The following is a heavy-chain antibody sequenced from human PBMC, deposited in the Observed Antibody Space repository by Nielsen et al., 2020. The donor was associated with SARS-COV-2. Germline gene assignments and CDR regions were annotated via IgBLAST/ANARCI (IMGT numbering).Heavy chain of an antibody. D-gene: IGHD1-7*01. Sequence: GGSLRLSCKASGYTFTSYGISWVRQAPGQGLEWMGWISAYNGNTNYAQKLQGRVTMTTGTSTSTAYMELRSLRSDDTAVYYCARTPPSNYNWNYARSYYYYGMDVWGQGTTVTVSS. V-gene: IGHV1-18*01. CDR1: GYTFTSYG. J-gene: IGHJ6*02. CDR3: ARTPPSNYNWNYARSYYYYGMDV. CDR2: ISAYNGNT.